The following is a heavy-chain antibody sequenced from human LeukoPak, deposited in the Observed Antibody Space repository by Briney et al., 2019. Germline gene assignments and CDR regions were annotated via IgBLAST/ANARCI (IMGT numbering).Heavy chain of an antibody. CDR2: IYYSGST. CDR3: ARHGQGYCSSTSCPPAGNWFDP. Sequence: SETLSLTCTVSGGSISSSSYYWGWIRQPPGKGLEWIGSIYYSGSTYYNPSLKSRGTISVDTSKKQFSLKLSSVTAADTAVYYCARHGQGYCSSTSCPPAGNWFDPWGRGTPVTVSS. V-gene: IGHV4-39*01. D-gene: IGHD2-2*01. CDR1: GGSISSSSYY. J-gene: IGHJ5*02.